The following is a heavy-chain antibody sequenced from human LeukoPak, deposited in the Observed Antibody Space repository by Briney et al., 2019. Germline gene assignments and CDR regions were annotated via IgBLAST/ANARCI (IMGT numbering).Heavy chain of an antibody. J-gene: IGHJ4*02. D-gene: IGHD5-18*01. CDR1: GFTFSNYW. CDR2: INGDGSST. CDR3: AREASGYSCDGVSY. V-gene: IGHV3-74*01. Sequence: GGSLRLSCAASGFTFSNYWMHWVRQAPGKGLVWVSRINGDGSSTRYADSVKGRFTISRDNAKNTLYLQMNSLRAEDTAVYYCAREASGYSCDGVSYWGQGTLVTASS.